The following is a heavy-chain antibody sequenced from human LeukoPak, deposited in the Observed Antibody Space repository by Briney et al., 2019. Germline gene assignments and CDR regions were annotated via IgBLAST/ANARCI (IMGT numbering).Heavy chain of an antibody. Sequence: PGGSLRLSCAASGFTFDDYAMHWVRQAPGKGLEWVSGISWNSGSIGYADSVKGRFTISRDNAKNPLYLQMNSLRAEDTALYYCAKEVDYYDSSGYIDYWGQGTLVTVSS. D-gene: IGHD3-22*01. CDR1: GFTFDDYA. CDR3: AKEVDYYDSSGYIDY. V-gene: IGHV3-9*01. CDR2: ISWNSGSI. J-gene: IGHJ4*02.